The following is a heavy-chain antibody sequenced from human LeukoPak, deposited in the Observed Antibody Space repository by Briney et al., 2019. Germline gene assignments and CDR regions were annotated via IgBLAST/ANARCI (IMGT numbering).Heavy chain of an antibody. J-gene: IGHJ6*03. D-gene: IGHD3-22*01. CDR2: IYTSGCT. CDR3: ARKPDYYDSSGYYFPWYYYYYMDV. CDR1: GGSISSYY. V-gene: IGHV4-4*07. Sequence: SETLSLTCTVSGGSISSYYWSWIRQPAGKGLEWIGRIYTSGCTNYNPSLKSRVTMSVDTSKNQFSLKLSSVTAADTAVYYCARKPDYYDSSGYYFPWYYYYYMDVWGKGTTVTVSS.